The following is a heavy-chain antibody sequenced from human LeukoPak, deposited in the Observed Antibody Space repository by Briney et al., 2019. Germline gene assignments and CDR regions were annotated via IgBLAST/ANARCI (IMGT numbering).Heavy chain of an antibody. CDR1: GGSISSDSYY. J-gene: IGHJ4*02. D-gene: IGHD2-15*01. CDR2: IYSGGTT. V-gene: IGHV4-39*01. CDR3: ARHSRNCSGGYCYLYY. Sequence: SETLSLTCAVSGGSISSDSYYWAGIPRPPGRARGGIGSIYSGGTTYYNPSLKSRVTISVDTSKNQFSLKLTSVTAADAAAYYCARHSRNCSGGYCYLYYWGQGTLVTVSS.